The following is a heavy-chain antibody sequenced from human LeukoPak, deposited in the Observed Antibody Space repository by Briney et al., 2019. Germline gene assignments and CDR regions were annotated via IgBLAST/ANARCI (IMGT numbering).Heavy chain of an antibody. CDR1: GYTFTGYY. CDR3: ARTGRIAVAGQNWFDP. J-gene: IGHJ5*02. D-gene: IGHD6-19*01. V-gene: IGHV1-2*02. Sequence: ASVKVSCKASGYTFTGYYMHWVRQATGQGLEWMGWINPNSGGTNYAQKFQGRVTMTRDTSISTAYMELSRLGSDDTAVYYCARTGRIAVAGQNWFDPWGQGTLVTVSS. CDR2: INPNSGGT.